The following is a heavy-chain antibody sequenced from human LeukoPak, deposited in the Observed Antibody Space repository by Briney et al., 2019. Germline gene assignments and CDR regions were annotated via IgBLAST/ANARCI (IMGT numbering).Heavy chain of an antibody. CDR2: IYSGGST. CDR1: GFTVSSNY. V-gene: IGHV3-66*01. CDR3: ARGPTTRRAFDI. J-gene: IGHJ3*02. Sequence: GGCLRLSCAASGFTVSSNYMSWVRQAPGKGLEWVSVIYSGGSTYYADSVKGRFTISRDNSKNTLYLQMNSLRAEDTAVYYCARGPTTRRAFDIWGQGTMVTVSS. D-gene: IGHD1-14*01.